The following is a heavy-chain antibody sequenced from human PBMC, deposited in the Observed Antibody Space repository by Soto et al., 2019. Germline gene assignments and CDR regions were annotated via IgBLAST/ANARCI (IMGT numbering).Heavy chain of an antibody. CDR2: IHGGRGGA. Sequence: EAQLLESGGGLVQPGGSLRLSCAASGFTFKNFAMSWVRQTPGKGLEWVSSIHGGRGGAEYTASVKGRFTVSRDDSRGMMDLLMSSLRGDDTALYYCAKDAVAGNGEWDYFGPWGQGTLVTVSS. D-gene: IGHD6-19*01. J-gene: IGHJ5*02. CDR3: AKDAVAGNGEWDYFGP. V-gene: IGHV3-23*01. CDR1: GFTFKNFA.